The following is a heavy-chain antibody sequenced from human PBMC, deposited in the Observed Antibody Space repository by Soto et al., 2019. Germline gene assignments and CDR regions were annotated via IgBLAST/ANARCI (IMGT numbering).Heavy chain of an antibody. CDR2: ISGSGGST. V-gene: IGHV3-23*01. J-gene: IGHJ3*02. CDR3: AKDWAILTAPDAFDI. D-gene: IGHD7-27*01. Sequence: GGSLRLSCAASGFTFSSYAMSWVRQAPGKGLEWVSAISGSGGSTYYADSVKGRFTISRDNSKNTLYLQMNSLRAEDTAVYYWAKDWAILTAPDAFDIWGQGTMVTVSS. CDR1: GFTFSSYA.